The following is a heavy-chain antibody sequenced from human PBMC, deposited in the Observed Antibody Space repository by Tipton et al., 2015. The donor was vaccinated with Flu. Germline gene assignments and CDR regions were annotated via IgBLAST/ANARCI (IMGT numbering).Heavy chain of an antibody. CDR2: VSRTGST. J-gene: IGHJ5*02. Sequence: GLVKPSETLSLTCAVPGDSISSDFYWAWIRQFPGKGLEWIGTVSRTGSTIYNPSLKSRVTISIDTSKNQFSPNMRSVTAADMAVYYCARRDYTNYVSDPKSWFDPWGQGTLVAVSS. V-gene: IGHV4-38-2*01. D-gene: IGHD4-11*01. CDR3: ARRDYTNYVSDPKSWFDP. CDR1: GDSISSDFY.